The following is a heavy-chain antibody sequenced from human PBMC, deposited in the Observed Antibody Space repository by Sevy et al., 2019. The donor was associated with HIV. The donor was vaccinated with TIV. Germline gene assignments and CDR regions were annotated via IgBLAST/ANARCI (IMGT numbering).Heavy chain of an antibody. CDR1: GDTFSTYG. V-gene: IGHV1-69*13. J-gene: IGHJ3*02. Sequence: ASVKVSCKASGDTFSTYGLSWVRQAPGQGLEWMGGIIPIFGTPNYAQKFQGRVTITADESASTACMELSSLRSEDTALYYCAREGGVATTGDHDAFDIWGHGTLVTASS. CDR2: IIPIFGTP. D-gene: IGHD7-27*01. CDR3: AREGGVATTGDHDAFDI.